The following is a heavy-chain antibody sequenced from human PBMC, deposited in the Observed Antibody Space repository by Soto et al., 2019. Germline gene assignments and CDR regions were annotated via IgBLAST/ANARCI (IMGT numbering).Heavy chain of an antibody. V-gene: IGHV3-23*01. J-gene: IGHJ6*02. CDR1: GFTFSSYA. D-gene: IGHD1-26*01. CDR2: ISGRGGSK. Sequence: GGSLRLSCAASGFTFSSYAMSWVRQAPGKGLEWVSAISGRGGSKYYADSVKGRFTSSRDNSKNPRYLQMNSLRAEETAVYYCAKDPSASGYSGYGMDDWGQGTMVTVSS. CDR3: AKDPSASGYSGYGMDD.